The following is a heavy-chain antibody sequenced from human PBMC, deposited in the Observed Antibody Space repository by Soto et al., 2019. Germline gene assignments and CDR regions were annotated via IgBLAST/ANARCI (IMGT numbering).Heavy chain of an antibody. Sequence: GGSLRLSCAASGFTFNNYAMSWVRQAPGKGLEWVSAISGSGGGTYSADSVKGRFTISRDNSKNTQYLQMNSLRAEDTAVYYCAKGSGGSRPYYFDYWGQGILVTV. J-gene: IGHJ4*02. CDR1: GFTFNNYA. D-gene: IGHD2-15*01. V-gene: IGHV3-23*01. CDR2: ISGSGGGT. CDR3: AKGSGGSRPYYFDY.